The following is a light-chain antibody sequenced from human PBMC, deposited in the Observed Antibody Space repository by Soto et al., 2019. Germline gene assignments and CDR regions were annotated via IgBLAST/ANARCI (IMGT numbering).Light chain of an antibody. CDR1: QSVSSY. CDR2: DAS. V-gene: IGKV3-11*01. Sequence: EIVLTQSPATLSLSPGERATLSCRASQSVSSYLAWYQQKPGQAPRLLIYDASNRATGIPDRFSGSGSGTDFTLTISSLEPEDFAVYYCQQRSNWPPGIFTFGPGTKVDIK. CDR3: QQRSNWPPGIFT. J-gene: IGKJ3*01.